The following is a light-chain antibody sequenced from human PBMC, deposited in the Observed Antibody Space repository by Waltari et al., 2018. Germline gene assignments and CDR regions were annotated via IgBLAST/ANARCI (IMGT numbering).Light chain of an antibody. CDR1: SGINVGTYK. CDR2: YKSDSDN. Sequence: QAVLTQPSSLSASPGASASLTCTLRSGINVGTYKIYWYQQKPGSPPQNLLRYKSDSDNQQGSGVPSRFSGSKDASANAGILLISGLQSEDEADYYCMIWHNNAWVFGGGTKLTFL. V-gene: IGLV5-45*03. CDR3: MIWHNNAWV. J-gene: IGLJ3*02.